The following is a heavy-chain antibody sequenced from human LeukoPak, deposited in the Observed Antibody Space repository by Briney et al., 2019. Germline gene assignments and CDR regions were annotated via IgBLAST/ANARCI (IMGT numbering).Heavy chain of an antibody. D-gene: IGHD2-2*01. CDR3: ARSGYCTSTSCLNGRGAFDI. CDR2: ISSSSSPI. J-gene: IGHJ3*02. V-gene: IGHV3-48*04. CDR1: GFTFSSYS. Sequence: GGSLRLSCAASGFTFSSYSMNWVRQAPGKGLEWVSYISSSSSPIYYADSVKGRFTISRDNAKNSLYLQMNSLRAEDTAVYYCARSGYCTSTSCLNGRGAFDIWGQGTMVTVSS.